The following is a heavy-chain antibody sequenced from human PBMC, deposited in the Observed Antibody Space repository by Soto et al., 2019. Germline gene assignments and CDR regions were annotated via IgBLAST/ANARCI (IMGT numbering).Heavy chain of an antibody. CDR2: IIPIFGTA. V-gene: IGHV1-69*01. J-gene: IGHJ4*02. Sequence: QVQLVQSGAEVKKPGSSVKVSCKASGGTFSSYSINWVRQAPGQGLEWMGEIIPIFGTANYAQKFQGRVTITADESTSTAYMELSSLRSADPAVYSCARDGGRHSGGIDYWGQGTLVNVSS. D-gene: IGHD1-26*01. CDR3: ARDGGRHSGGIDY. CDR1: GGTFSSYS.